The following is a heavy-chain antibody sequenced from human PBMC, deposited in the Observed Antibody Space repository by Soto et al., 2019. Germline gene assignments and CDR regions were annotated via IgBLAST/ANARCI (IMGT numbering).Heavy chain of an antibody. Sequence: PSETLSLTCIVSGGSISGYYWSWIRQPAGKGLEWIGRIYTSGSTNYNPSLKSRVTMSVDTSKNQFSLKLSSVTAADTAVYYCARAGDFWSGNYYYGMDVWGQGTTVTVSS. CDR3: ARAGDFWSGNYYYGMDV. CDR1: GGSISGYY. CDR2: IYTSGST. J-gene: IGHJ6*02. V-gene: IGHV4-4*07. D-gene: IGHD3-3*01.